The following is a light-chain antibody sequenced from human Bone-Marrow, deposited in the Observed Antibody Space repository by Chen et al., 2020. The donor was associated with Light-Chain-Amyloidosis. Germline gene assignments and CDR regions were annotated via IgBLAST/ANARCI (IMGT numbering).Light chain of an antibody. CDR3: HVWVDYSHHHV. CDR2: DDT. CDR1: DIGSKS. V-gene: IGLV3-21*02. J-gene: IGLJ2*01. Sequence: SYVLTQAPSVSAAPGQTATIICGGNDIGSKSLHWYQQRPGQAPVLIVYDDTDRPSGIPARFSGSNSGSTATLTISRVEAGDEADYYCHVWVDYSHHHVFGGGTKLTVL.